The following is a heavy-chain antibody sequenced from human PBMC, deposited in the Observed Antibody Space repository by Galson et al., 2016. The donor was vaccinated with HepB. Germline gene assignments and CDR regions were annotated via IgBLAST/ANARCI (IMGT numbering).Heavy chain of an antibody. CDR2: IKQDGSQK. V-gene: IGHV3-7*01. CDR1: GFTFSTYW. CDR3: AKGVSGSGYCMDV. J-gene: IGHJ6*03. D-gene: IGHD3-3*01. Sequence: SLRLSCAASGFTFSTYWMTWVRQAPGKGLEWVANIKQDGSQKYYVDSVKGRFTISRDNSNNSLYLQMNSLRAEDTAVYYCAKGVSGSGYCMDVWGQGTTVIVSS.